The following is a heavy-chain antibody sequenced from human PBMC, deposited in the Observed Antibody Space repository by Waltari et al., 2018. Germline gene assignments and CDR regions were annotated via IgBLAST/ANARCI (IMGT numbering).Heavy chain of an antibody. Sequence: EVQLLESRGDLVQPGGSLRLSCAASGITLTNYAINWVRLAPGTGLGWVSAISVSDGTYYADSVKGRFTISRDTSKNTVYLQMNGLRAEDTAVYYCATPFYNWDDPLHSWGQGTLVTVSS. CDR2: ISVSDGT. V-gene: IGHV3-23*01. J-gene: IGHJ4*02. D-gene: IGHD1-20*01. CDR1: GITLTNYA. CDR3: ATPFYNWDDPLHS.